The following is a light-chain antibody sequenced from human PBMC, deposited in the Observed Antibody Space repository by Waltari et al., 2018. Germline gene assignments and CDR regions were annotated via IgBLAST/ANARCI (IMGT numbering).Light chain of an antibody. V-gene: IGKV1-5*02. CDR1: QSITNW. Sequence: DIQMTQSPSTLSASVWDRVTIICRASQSITNWLAWYQQKPGKAPKFLISDASSLASGVPSRFSGSGSGTEFTLTITSLQPDDFATYYCQQYHSSPPTFGQGTKVEIK. CDR2: DAS. CDR3: QQYHSSPPT. J-gene: IGKJ1*01.